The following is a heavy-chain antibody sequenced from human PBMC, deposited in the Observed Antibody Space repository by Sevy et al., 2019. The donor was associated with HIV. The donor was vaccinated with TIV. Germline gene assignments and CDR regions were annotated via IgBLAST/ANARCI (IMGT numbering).Heavy chain of an antibody. Sequence: GGSLRLSCEASGFTFRSYEMNWVRQAPGKGLEWVSYISSSGSIIYYADSVKGRFTISRGNAKNSLYMQMNSLRAEDTAVYYCARVDANYDKGFDPWGQGTLVTVSS. V-gene: IGHV3-48*03. CDR2: ISSSGSII. D-gene: IGHD3-22*01. CDR1: GFTFRSYE. CDR3: ARVDANYDKGFDP. J-gene: IGHJ5*02.